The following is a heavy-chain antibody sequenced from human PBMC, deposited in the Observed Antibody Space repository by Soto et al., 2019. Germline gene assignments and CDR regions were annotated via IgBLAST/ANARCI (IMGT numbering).Heavy chain of an antibody. CDR3: ARVVWGYSGYDYYFDY. D-gene: IGHD5-12*01. Sequence: EVQLVESGGGLVQPGGSLRLSCAASGFTFSTYDMHWVRQATGKGLEWVSAIGSAGDTSYPASVKGRFTISRENAKNSLYLQMNSLRAGDTAVYYCARVVWGYSGYDYYFDYWGQGTRVTVSS. J-gene: IGHJ4*02. CDR1: GFTFSTYD. CDR2: IGSAGDT. V-gene: IGHV3-13*01.